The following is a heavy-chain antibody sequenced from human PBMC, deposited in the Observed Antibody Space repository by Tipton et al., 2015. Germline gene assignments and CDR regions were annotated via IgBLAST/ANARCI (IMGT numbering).Heavy chain of an antibody. V-gene: IGHV4-31*03. CDR3: ARGGYSDHDFDY. Sequence: TLSLTCTVSGGSISSGGYYWTWIRPHPGKGLEWIGCIYYNGSTYNNPSLKSRVTISEDTSKNQFSLKLSSVTAADTAVYYCARGGYSDHDFDYWGQGTLVTVSS. CDR1: GGSISSGGYY. J-gene: IGHJ4*02. D-gene: IGHD5-18*01. CDR2: IYYNGST.